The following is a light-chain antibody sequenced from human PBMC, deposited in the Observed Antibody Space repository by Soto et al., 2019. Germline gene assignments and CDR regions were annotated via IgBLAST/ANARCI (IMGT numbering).Light chain of an antibody. Sequence: DIQMTQSPSSLSASVGDRVTITCRASQSISSYLNWYQQKPVKAPKLLIYAASSLQSGVPSRFSGSGSGTDFTLTISSLQPEDFATYYCQQSYSTVGTFGQGTKVEIK. CDR1: QSISSY. V-gene: IGKV1-39*01. J-gene: IGKJ1*01. CDR2: AAS. CDR3: QQSYSTVGT.